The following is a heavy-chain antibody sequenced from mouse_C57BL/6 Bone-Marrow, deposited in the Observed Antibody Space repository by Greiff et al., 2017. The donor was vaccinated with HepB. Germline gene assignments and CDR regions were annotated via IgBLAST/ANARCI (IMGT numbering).Heavy chain of an antibody. D-gene: IGHD1-1*01. CDR3: ASLNYYGSSSWFAY. V-gene: IGHV2-6*01. J-gene: IGHJ3*01. Sequence: VKLQESGPGLVAPSQSLSITCTVSGFSLTSYGVDWVRQSPGKGLEWLGVIWGVGSTNYNSALKSRLSISKDNSKSQVFLKMNSRQTDDTAMYYCASLNYYGSSSWFAYWGQGTLVTVSA. CDR2: IWGVGST. CDR1: GFSLTSYG.